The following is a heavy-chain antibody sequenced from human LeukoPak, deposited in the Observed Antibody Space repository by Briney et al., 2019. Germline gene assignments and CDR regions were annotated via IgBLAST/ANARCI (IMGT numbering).Heavy chain of an antibody. CDR1: GFTFSSHA. Sequence: GSLRLSCAASGFTFSSHAMSWVRQAPGKGLEWVSVLSGSGSSTYYADSVKGRFTISRDNSKNTLYLLMNSLRAEDTAVYYCAKVGGGYSYGGYYYYMDVWGKGTTVTVSS. J-gene: IGHJ6*03. CDR3: AKVGGGYSYGGYYYYMDV. D-gene: IGHD5-18*01. V-gene: IGHV3-23*01. CDR2: LSGSGSST.